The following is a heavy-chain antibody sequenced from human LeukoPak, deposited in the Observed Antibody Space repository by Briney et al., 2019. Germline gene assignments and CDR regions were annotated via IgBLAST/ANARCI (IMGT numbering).Heavy chain of an antibody. CDR1: GFTFSSHW. Sequence: GGSLRLSCAASGFTFSSHWMHWVRQAPGKALVWVSRIKDDGSHTNYADSVKGRFTISRDNAKNTLSLQMNSLRAEDTAVYYCARGSGIITGIDEWGRGTLVTVSS. J-gene: IGHJ4*02. V-gene: IGHV3-74*01. CDR3: ARGSGIITGIDE. D-gene: IGHD6-25*01. CDR2: IKDDGSHT.